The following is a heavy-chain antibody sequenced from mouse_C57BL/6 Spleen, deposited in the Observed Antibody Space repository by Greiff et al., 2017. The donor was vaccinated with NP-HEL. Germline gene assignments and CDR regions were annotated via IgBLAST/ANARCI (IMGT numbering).Heavy chain of an antibody. CDR3: ARGGDSSGPLYAMDY. CDR2: IYPRSGNT. Sequence: QVQLQQSGAELARPGASVKLSCKASGYTFTSSGISWVKQRTGQGLEWIGEIYPRSGNTYYNEKFKGKATLTADKSSSTAYMELRSLTSEDSAVYFCARGGDSSGPLYAMDYWGQGTSVTVSS. J-gene: IGHJ4*01. V-gene: IGHV1-81*01. D-gene: IGHD3-2*02. CDR1: GYTFTSSG.